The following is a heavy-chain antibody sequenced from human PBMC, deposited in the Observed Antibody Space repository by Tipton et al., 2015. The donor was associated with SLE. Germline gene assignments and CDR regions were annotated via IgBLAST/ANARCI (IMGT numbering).Heavy chain of an antibody. CDR3: TGYLAWNYTFIDF. J-gene: IGHJ4*02. CDR2: ISQRGIT. V-gene: IGHV4-34*01. CDR1: GVSFTRYR. Sequence: TLSLTCAVYGVSFTRYRWSWIRQPPGKGLEWIGEISQRGITNYNPSLKIRVTISGDPSEKQVSLKLTSVTAADTAVYYCTGYLAWNYTFIDFWGQGSLVTVSS. D-gene: IGHD1-7*01.